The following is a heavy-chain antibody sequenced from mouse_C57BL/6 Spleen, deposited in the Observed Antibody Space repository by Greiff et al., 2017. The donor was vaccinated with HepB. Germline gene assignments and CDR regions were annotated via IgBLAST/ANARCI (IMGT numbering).Heavy chain of an antibody. Sequence: EVQRVESGGGLVQPGGSLSLSCAASGFTFTDYYMSWVRQPPGKALEWLGFIRNKANGYTTEYSASVKGRFTISRDNSQSILYLQMNALRAEDSATYYCARRTVAYFDYWGQGTTLTVSS. V-gene: IGHV7-3*01. CDR2: IRNKANGYTT. J-gene: IGHJ2*01. CDR1: GFTFTDYY. D-gene: IGHD1-1*01. CDR3: ARRTVAYFDY.